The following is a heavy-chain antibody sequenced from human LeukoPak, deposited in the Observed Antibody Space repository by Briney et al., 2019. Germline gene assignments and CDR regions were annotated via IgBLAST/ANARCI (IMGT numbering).Heavy chain of an antibody. V-gene: IGHV1-18*04. CDR2: ISAYNGNT. CDR1: GYTFTSYG. CDR3: ARGGTFYYDSSGYSDY. D-gene: IGHD3-22*01. Sequence: GASVKVSCKASGYTFTSYGISWVRQAPGQRLEWMGWISAYNGNTNYAQKLQGRVTMTTDTSTSTAYMELRSLRSDDTAVYYCARGGTFYYDSSGYSDYWGQGTLVTVSS. J-gene: IGHJ4*02.